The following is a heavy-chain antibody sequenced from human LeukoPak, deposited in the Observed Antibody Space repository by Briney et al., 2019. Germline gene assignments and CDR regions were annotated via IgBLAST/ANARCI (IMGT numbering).Heavy chain of an antibody. Sequence: PGGSLRLSCAASGFTFSIYWMSWVRHAPGKGREWVANIKEDGSEIQYVDSVKGRVTISRDNAKNSLYLQMNSLRAEDTAVYYCARATASNWFDPWGQGTLVTFSS. V-gene: IGHV3-7*01. J-gene: IGHJ5*02. CDR3: ARATASNWFDP. CDR2: IKEDGSEI. CDR1: GFTFSIYW. D-gene: IGHD2-21*01.